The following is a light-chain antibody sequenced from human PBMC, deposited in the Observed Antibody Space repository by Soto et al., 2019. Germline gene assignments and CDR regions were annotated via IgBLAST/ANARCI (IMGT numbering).Light chain of an antibody. CDR1: QTISTW. J-gene: IGKJ1*01. CDR2: DAS. CDR3: QQYNSYSWT. V-gene: IGKV1-5*01. Sequence: DIQMTQSPSILSASVGDRVAITCRASQTISTWLAWYQLKPGKAPKLLIFDASSLESGVPSRFGGSGSGTEFTLTISSLQPDDFSTDYCQQYNSYSWTFGQGPKLDIK.